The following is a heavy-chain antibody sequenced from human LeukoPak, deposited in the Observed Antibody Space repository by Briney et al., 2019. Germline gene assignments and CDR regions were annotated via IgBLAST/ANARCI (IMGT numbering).Heavy chain of an antibody. CDR3: ASERRTFWYFDL. J-gene: IGHJ2*01. CDR2: ISSGDST. Sequence: PGGSLRLSCAASGFTFRSYVMTLVRQAPGKGLEWVSPISSGDSTYYADSVKGRFTISRDNSKNTLFLQLNSLRAEDTAVYYCASERRTFWYFDLWGRGTLVTVSS. D-gene: IGHD2/OR15-2a*01. CDR1: GFTFRSYV. V-gene: IGHV3-23*01.